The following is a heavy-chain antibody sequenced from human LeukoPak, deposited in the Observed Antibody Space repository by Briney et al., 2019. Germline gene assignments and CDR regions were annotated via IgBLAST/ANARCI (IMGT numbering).Heavy chain of an antibody. V-gene: IGHV4-61*01. Sequence: SETLSLTCTVSGDSISSNSYYWSWIRQPPGKGLEWIGYIYYSGSTNYNPSLKSRVTISVDTSKNQFSLKLSSVTAADTAVYYCARGPSPRIAAAGTGNWFDPWGQGTLVTVSS. CDR1: GDSISSNSYY. CDR3: ARGPSPRIAAAGTGNWFDP. D-gene: IGHD6-13*01. J-gene: IGHJ5*02. CDR2: IYYSGST.